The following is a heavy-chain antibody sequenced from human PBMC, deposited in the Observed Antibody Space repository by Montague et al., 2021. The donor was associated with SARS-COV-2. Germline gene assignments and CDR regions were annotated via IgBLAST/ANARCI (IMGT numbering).Heavy chain of an antibody. CDR1: GGSFSGYY. Sequence: SETLSLTCAVYGGSFSGYYWSWVRQPPGKGLEWIGEINHSGSTHYNPSLKSRVTISVDTSKNQFSLKLSSVTAADTAVYYCARGYDYVWGSYRYTYYFDYWGQGTLVTVSS. J-gene: IGHJ4*02. D-gene: IGHD3-16*02. CDR3: ARGYDYVWGSYRYTYYFDY. CDR2: INHSGST. V-gene: IGHV4-34*01.